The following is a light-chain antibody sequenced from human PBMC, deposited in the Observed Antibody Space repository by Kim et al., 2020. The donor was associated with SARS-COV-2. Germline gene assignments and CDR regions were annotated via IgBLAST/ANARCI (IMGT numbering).Light chain of an antibody. V-gene: IGKV3-20*01. CDR1: QSFSRNY. Sequence: LSPGERATLSCRTSQSFSRNYFAWYQQNPGQAPRLLIFNASSRAPGIPDRFSGSGSGTDFTLTISRLEPEDFAVYYCHQYGISPGTFGQGTKLEI. CDR2: NAS. J-gene: IGKJ2*01. CDR3: HQYGISPGT.